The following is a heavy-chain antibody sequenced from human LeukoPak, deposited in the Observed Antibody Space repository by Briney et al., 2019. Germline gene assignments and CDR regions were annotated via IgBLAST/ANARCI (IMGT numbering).Heavy chain of an antibody. J-gene: IGHJ6*03. Sequence: ASVKVSCKASGYTFTGYYMHWVRQAPGQGLEWMGWINPNSGGTNYAQKFQGRVTMTTDTSTSTAYMELRSLRSDDTAVYYCARDRGGIVVVPAAIVYYYYMDVWGKGTTVTIS. D-gene: IGHD2-2*02. CDR3: ARDRGGIVVVPAAIVYYYYMDV. V-gene: IGHV1-2*02. CDR2: INPNSGGT. CDR1: GYTFTGYY.